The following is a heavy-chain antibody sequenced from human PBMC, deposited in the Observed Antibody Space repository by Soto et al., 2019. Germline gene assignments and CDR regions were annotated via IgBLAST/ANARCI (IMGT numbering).Heavy chain of an antibody. Sequence: QLQLQESGPGLVKPSETLSLTCTVSGGSISSSSYYYGWIRQPPGKGLEWTGTIYYSGSTYYTPSRKSRFIISVDTSKSQFCLKLSSVTAADAAVYYCATFRGMTTATTERYFDYWGQGTLVTVSS. J-gene: IGHJ4*02. V-gene: IGHV4-39*01. CDR1: GGSISSSSYY. D-gene: IGHD4-17*01. CDR2: IYYSGST. CDR3: ATFRGMTTATTERYFDY.